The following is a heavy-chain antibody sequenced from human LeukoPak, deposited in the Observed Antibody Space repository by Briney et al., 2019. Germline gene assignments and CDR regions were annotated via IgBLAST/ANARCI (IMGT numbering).Heavy chain of an antibody. CDR3: ARAGPHYYYYMDV. CDR1: GFTFSSYA. Sequence: GGSLRLSCAAPGFTFSSYAMSWVRQAPGKGLEWVSAISGSGGSTYYADSVKGRFTISRDNSKNTLYLQMNSLRAEDTAVYYCARAGPHYYYYMDVWGKGTTVTVSS. V-gene: IGHV3-23*01. J-gene: IGHJ6*03. CDR2: ISGSGGST.